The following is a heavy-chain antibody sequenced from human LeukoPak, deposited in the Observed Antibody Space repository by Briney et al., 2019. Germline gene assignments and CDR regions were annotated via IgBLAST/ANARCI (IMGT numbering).Heavy chain of an antibody. D-gene: IGHD2-15*01. J-gene: IGHJ4*02. Sequence: GGSLRLSCAASGFTFSSYSMNWVRQAPGKGLEWVSSISSSSSYIYYADSVKGRFTISRDNAKNSLYLQMNSLRAEDTAVYYCARDATGGDLFATDYWGQGTLVTVSS. CDR2: ISSSSSYI. V-gene: IGHV3-21*03. CDR1: GFTFSSYS. CDR3: ARDATGGDLFATDY.